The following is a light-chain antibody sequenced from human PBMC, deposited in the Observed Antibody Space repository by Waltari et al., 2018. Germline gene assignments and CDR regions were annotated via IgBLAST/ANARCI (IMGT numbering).Light chain of an antibody. CDR1: GSNIGAGYA. CDR3: QSYDTSLSVV. Sequence: QSVLTQPPSVSGAPGQRVPISCTGLGSNIGAGYAVPWYQQLPRAAPKLLIYGSSTRPLGVPDRFFGSTSGTSASLAITGLQAEDEADYYCQSYDTSLSVVFGGGTKLTVL. J-gene: IGLJ3*02. CDR2: GSS. V-gene: IGLV1-40*01.